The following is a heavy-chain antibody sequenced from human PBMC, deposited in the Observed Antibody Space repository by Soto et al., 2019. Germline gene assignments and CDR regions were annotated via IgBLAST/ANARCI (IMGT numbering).Heavy chain of an antibody. CDR1: GDSVSSNSAA. J-gene: IGHJ6*02. D-gene: IGHD6-13*01. CDR3: ARGGGIAAAGTTDYYYCGMDV. V-gene: IGHV6-1*01. Sequence: PSQTLSLTCAISGDSVSSNSAAWNWIRQSPSRGLEWLGRTYYRSKWYNDYAVSVKSRITINPDTSKNQFSLQLNSVTPEDTAVYYCARGGGIAAAGTTDYYYCGMDVWGQGTTVTVSS. CDR2: TYYRSKWYN.